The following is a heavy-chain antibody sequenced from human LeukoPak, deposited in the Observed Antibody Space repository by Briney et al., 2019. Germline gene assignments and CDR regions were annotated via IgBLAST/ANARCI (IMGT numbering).Heavy chain of an antibody. Sequence: SVKVSCKVSGYTLTELSMHWVRLAPGQGLEWMGGIIPIFGTANYAQKFQGRVTITADKSTSTAYMELSSLRSEDTAVYYCARSRVGTMVTLDYWGQGTLVTVSS. D-gene: IGHD4/OR15-4a*01. CDR3: ARSRVGTMVTLDY. J-gene: IGHJ4*02. CDR1: GYTLTELS. CDR2: IIPIFGTA. V-gene: IGHV1-69*06.